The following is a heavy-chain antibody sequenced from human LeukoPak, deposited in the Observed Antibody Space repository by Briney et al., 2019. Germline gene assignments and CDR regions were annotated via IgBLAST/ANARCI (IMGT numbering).Heavy chain of an antibody. V-gene: IGHV3-7*01. Sequence: GGSLRLSCAASGFTFSNYWMTWFRQTPGKGLEWVDNIKPDGSEKYYVDSVKGRFTISRDNAKNSLFLQMSSLRVEDTAIYYCARDYVWGSSESDYWGQGTLVTVSS. D-gene: IGHD7-27*01. CDR1: GFTFSNYW. CDR3: ARDYVWGSSESDY. CDR2: IKPDGSEK. J-gene: IGHJ4*02.